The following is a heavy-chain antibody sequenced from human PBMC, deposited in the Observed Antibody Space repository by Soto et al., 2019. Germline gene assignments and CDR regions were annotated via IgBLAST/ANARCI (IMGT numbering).Heavy chain of an antibody. CDR1: GFTFSSYW. CDR3: ARFQVATTRGGPDY. CDR2: IKQDGSEK. J-gene: IGHJ4*02. Sequence: GGSLRLSCAASGFTFSSYWMSWVRQAPGKGLEWVANIKQDGSEKYYVDSVKGRFTTSRDNAKNSLYLQMNSLRAEHTAVYYCARFQVATTRGGPDYWGQGTLVTVSS. V-gene: IGHV3-7*01. D-gene: IGHD5-12*01.